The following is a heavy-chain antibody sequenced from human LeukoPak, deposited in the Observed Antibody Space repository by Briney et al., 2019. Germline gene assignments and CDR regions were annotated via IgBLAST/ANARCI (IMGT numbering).Heavy chain of an antibody. J-gene: IGHJ4*02. CDR1: GGSFSGYY. CDR2: INHSGST. D-gene: IGHD3-3*01. V-gene: IGHV4-34*01. Sequence: SETLSLTCAVYGGSFSGYYWSWIRQPPGKGLEWIGEINHSGSTNYNPSLKSRVTISVDTSKNQFSLKLSSVTAADTAVYYCARAGPGYDFWSGYSRGYYFDYCGQGTLVTVSS. CDR3: ARAGPGYDFWSGYSRGYYFDY.